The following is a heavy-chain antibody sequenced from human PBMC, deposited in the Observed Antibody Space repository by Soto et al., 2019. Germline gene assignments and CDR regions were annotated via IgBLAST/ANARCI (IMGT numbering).Heavy chain of an antibody. CDR3: AREVVTTVTTGWFDP. Sequence: SETLSLTCTVSGGSISSYYWSWIRQPPGKGLEWIGYIYYSGSTNYNPALKSRVTISVDTSKNQFSLKLSSVTAADTAVYYCAREVVTTVTTGWFDPWGQGTLVTVSS. CDR1: GGSISSYY. J-gene: IGHJ5*02. V-gene: IGHV4-59*01. CDR2: IYYSGST. D-gene: IGHD4-17*01.